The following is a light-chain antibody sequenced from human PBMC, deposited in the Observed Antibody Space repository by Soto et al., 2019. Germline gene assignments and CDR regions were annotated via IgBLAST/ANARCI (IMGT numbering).Light chain of an antibody. CDR2: GAS. Sequence: EMVLTQSPGTLSLSPVERDTLXCRTSQSVSSSYLAWYQQKPGQAPRLLIYGASSRATGIPDRFSGSGSGTDFTLTISRLEPEDFAVYYCQQYGSSPWTFGQGTKVDIK. CDR3: QQYGSSPWT. V-gene: IGKV3-20*01. CDR1: QSVSSSY. J-gene: IGKJ1*01.